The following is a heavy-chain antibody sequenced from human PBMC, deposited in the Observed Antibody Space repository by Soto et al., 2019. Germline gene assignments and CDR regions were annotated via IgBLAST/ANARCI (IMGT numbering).Heavy chain of an antibody. CDR1: GFNFNTYG. CDR2: ISYDGRVR. D-gene: IGHD2-21*01. V-gene: IGHV3-30*03. Sequence: QVQLVESGGGVVQPGKSLTLSCTASGFNFNTYGIHWVRQAPGKGLEWVAGISYDGRVRYYADFVKGRLTISRDGNNVYLQMPYLRAYDTGMFYGTRGGSSYSHESGSFFTGGWGRGTLVTVYS. CDR3: TRGGSSYSHESGSFFTGG. J-gene: IGHJ4*02.